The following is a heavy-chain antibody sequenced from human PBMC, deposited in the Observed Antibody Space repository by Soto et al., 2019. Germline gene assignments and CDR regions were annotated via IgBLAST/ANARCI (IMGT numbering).Heavy chain of an antibody. Sequence: GGSLRLSCVASGFTFSSYEMNWFRLTPGKGLEWVAYISNSGSPIYYTGSVQGRFTISRDNAENSLYLQMNSLRPEDTALYFCARSTNDYCEFIPFDYWGLGALVTASS. D-gene: IGHD4-17*01. CDR3: ARSTNDYCEFIPFDY. CDR2: ISNSGSPI. CDR1: GFTFSSYE. V-gene: IGHV3-48*03. J-gene: IGHJ4*02.